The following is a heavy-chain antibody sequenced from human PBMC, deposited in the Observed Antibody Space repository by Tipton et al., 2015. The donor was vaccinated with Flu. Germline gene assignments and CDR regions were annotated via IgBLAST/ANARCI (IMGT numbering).Heavy chain of an antibody. CDR3: ARDRTPGLERLDYFYMDV. CDR2: IYPSGTT. D-gene: IGHD2-15*01. V-gene: IGHV4-39*02. Sequence: TLSLTCTVSSGSIRSTNYFCAWIRQPPGKRLELIGSIYPSGTTYYNPSLKSRVTISVDTSKSQFSLKLRSVTAADTAVYYCARDRTPGLERLDYFYMDVWGKGTTVTVSS. J-gene: IGHJ6*03. CDR1: SGSIRSTNYF.